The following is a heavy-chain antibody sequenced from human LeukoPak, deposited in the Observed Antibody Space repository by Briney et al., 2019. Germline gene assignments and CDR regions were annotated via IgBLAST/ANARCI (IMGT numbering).Heavy chain of an antibody. V-gene: IGHV4-38-2*02. J-gene: IGHJ4*02. CDR2: IYHSGST. D-gene: IGHD3-22*01. Sequence: PSETLSLTCTVSGYSISSGYYWGWIRQPPGQGLEWIGSIYHSGSTYYNPSLKSRVTISVDTSKNQFSLKLSSVTAADTAVYYCARAPIYYDSSGYSNFDYWGQGTLVTVSS. CDR3: ARAPIYYDSSGYSNFDY. CDR1: GYSISSGYY.